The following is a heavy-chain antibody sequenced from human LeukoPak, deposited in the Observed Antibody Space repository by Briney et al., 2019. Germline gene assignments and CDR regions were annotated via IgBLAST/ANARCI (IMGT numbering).Heavy chain of an antibody. V-gene: IGHV4-34*01. CDR2: INHSGST. D-gene: IGHD3-10*01. CDR1: GGSFSGYY. CDR3: ARKAKNYYGSGSYYIQYYFDY. Sequence: KPSETLSLTCAVYGGSFSGYYWSWIRQPPGKGLEWIGEINHSGSTNYNPSLKSRVTISVDTSKNQFSLKLSSVTAADTAVYYCARKAKNYYGSGSYYIQYYFDYWGQGTLVTVSS. J-gene: IGHJ4*02.